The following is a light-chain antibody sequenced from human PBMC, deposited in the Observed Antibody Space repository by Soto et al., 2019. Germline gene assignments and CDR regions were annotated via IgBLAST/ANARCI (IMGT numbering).Light chain of an antibody. V-gene: IGKV3-20*01. CDR1: QSVSNNY. J-gene: IGKJ1*01. Sequence: EIVFTHSPFTLSLSPVGRATLSFMASQSVSNNYLAWYQQKPGQAPRLLIYGASNRATGIPDRFSGSGSGIDFTLTISRLEPKDFAVYYCKQYGSSGKFGQGTKVDIK. CDR2: GAS. CDR3: KQYGSSGK.